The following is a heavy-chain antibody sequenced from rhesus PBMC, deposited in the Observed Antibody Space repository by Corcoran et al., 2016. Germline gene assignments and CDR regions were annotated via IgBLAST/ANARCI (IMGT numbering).Heavy chain of an antibody. Sequence: EVQLVETGGGLVQPGGSLKLSCAASGFTFSSYGMSWVRQAPGKGLECVSAINCGRGSLYYADSVKGRFTISRDNSKNTLSLQMNSLRAEDTAVYYCAKGGKGYSNYGYLDYWGQGVLVTVSS. CDR3: AKGGKGYSNYGYLDY. CDR1: GFTFSSYG. J-gene: IGHJ4*01. V-gene: IGHV3S5*01. CDR2: INCGRGSL. D-gene: IGHD4-23*01.